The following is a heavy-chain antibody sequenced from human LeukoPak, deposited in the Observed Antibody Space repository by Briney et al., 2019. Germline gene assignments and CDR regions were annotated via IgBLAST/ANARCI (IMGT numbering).Heavy chain of an antibody. Sequence: ASVKVSCKASGYTFIGYYMHWVRQAPGQGLEWMGWINPNSGGTNYAQKFQGRVTMTRDTSISTAYMELSRLRSDDTAVYYCARIYSSSSLAVDYWGQGTLVTVSS. CDR1: GYTFIGYY. D-gene: IGHD6-6*01. V-gene: IGHV1-2*02. CDR2: INPNSGGT. J-gene: IGHJ4*02. CDR3: ARIYSSSSLAVDY.